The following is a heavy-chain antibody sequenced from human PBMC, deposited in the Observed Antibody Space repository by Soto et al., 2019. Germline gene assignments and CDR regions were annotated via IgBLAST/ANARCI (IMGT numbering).Heavy chain of an antibody. D-gene: IGHD3-3*01. J-gene: IGHJ4*02. Sequence: PSETLSLTCAVSGGSISGSYYYWAWLRQSPGKGPEWTGSVFYTGFTSYNPSLESRVSVSVDTSKSQFSLKLSAVTAADTAVYYCATGNVDSMLEYWGQGTQVTVSS. CDR3: ATGNVDSMLEY. V-gene: IGHV4-39*07. CDR1: GGSISGSYYY. CDR2: VFYTGFT.